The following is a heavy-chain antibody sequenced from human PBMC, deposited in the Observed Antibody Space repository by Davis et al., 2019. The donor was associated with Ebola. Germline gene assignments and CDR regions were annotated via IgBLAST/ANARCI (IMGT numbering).Heavy chain of an antibody. CDR1: GGTFSSYA. J-gene: IGHJ6*02. CDR3: AREGVVVVAKRAQYYYGMDI. Sequence: AASVKVSCKASGGTFSSYAITWVRQAPGQGLEWMGGIIPIFGTPNYAQKFQGRVTITADKSTSPAYMELSSLRSEDTAVYYCAREGVVVVAKRAQYYYGMDIWGQGTTVTVSS. V-gene: IGHV1-69*06. D-gene: IGHD2-15*01. CDR2: IIPIFGTP.